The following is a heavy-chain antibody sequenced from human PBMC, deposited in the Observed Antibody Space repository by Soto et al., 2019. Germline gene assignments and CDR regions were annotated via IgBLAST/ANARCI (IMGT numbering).Heavy chain of an antibody. V-gene: IGHV3-23*01. CDR2: ISGSGGST. J-gene: IGHJ4*02. D-gene: IGHD2-2*01. CDR1: GFTFSSYA. Sequence: HPGGSLRLSCAASGFTFSSYAMSWVRQAPGKGLEWVSAISGSGGSTYYADSVKGRFTISRDNSKNTLYLQMNSLRAEDTAVYYCAKAFIRPVVVPNQVATDYWGQGTLVTVSS. CDR3: AKAFIRPVVVPNQVATDY.